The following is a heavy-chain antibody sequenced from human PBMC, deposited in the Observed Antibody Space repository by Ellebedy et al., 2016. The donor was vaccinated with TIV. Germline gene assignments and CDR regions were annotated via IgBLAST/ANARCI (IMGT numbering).Heavy chain of an antibody. CDR3: ARGGGSGTYYSFDY. D-gene: IGHD3-10*01. CDR1: RFTFSTYS. J-gene: IGHJ4*02. V-gene: IGHV3-48*02. CDR2: IGSRSGIF. Sequence: GESLKISCEASRFTFSTYSMNWVRQAPGKGLEWISYIGSRSGIFRYADSVKGRFTISRDNAKNSLYLQVDSLSDEDTAVYYCARGGGSGTYYSFDYWGRGTLVTVSS.